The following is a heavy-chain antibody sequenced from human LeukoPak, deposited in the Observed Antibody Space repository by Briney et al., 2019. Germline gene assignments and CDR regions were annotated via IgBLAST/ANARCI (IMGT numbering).Heavy chain of an antibody. CDR1: GYTFTSYY. V-gene: IGHV1-46*01. CDR2: LNPSGGGT. CDR3: ARETDIASAANYFDY. Sequence: ASVKVSCKASGYTFTSYYIHWVRQAPGQGLEWMGILNPSGGGTTYAQKFQGRVTMTSDMSTSTVYMELSSLRSEDTAVYYCARETDIASAANYFDYWGQGTLVTVSS. J-gene: IGHJ4*02. D-gene: IGHD6-13*01.